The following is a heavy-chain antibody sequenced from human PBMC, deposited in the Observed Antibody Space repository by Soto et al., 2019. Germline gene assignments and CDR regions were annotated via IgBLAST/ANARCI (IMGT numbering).Heavy chain of an antibody. Sequence: GGSLRLSCAASGFTFSSYGMHWVRQAPGKGLEWVAVIWYDGSNKYYANSVKGRFTISRDNSKNTLYLQMNSLRAEDTAVYYCAKERYDSSGYIPFDYSGQGTLVTVSS. D-gene: IGHD3-22*01. CDR2: IWYDGSNK. V-gene: IGHV3-33*06. J-gene: IGHJ4*02. CDR1: GFTFSSYG. CDR3: AKERYDSSGYIPFDY.